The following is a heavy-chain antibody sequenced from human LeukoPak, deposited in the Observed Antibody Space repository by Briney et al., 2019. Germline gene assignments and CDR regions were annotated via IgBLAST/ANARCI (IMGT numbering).Heavy chain of an antibody. CDR3: ARDGRWINYYDGNSPV. CDR2: INWNGSST. D-gene: IGHD3-22*01. V-gene: IGHV3-20*04. CDR1: GFSFSSYS. Sequence: GGSLRLSCAASGFSFSSYSMNWARQSPGKGLEWVSGINWNGSSTGYADSVKGRFTISRDNAKNSLYLQMNSLRAEDTAVYYCARDGRWINYYDGNSPVWGQGTLVTVSS. J-gene: IGHJ4*02.